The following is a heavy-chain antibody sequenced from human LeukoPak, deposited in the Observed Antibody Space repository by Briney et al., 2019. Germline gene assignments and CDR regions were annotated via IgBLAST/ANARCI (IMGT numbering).Heavy chain of an antibody. CDR2: ISGSGGST. J-gene: IGHJ4*02. CDR1: GFTFSSYA. D-gene: IGHD3-10*01. CDR3: AKGEMYGSGSYLAFDY. Sequence: GGSLRLSCAASGFTFSSYAMSWVRQAPGKGLEWVSDISGSGGSTYYADSVKGRFTISRDNPKNTLYLQMNSVRGEDTALYCCAKGEMYGSGSYLAFDYCGEGTLVSVSS. V-gene: IGHV3-23*01.